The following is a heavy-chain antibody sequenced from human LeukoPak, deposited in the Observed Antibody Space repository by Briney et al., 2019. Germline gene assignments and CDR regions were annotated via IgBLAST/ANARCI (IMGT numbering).Heavy chain of an antibody. D-gene: IGHD1-14*01. CDR3: AKGNPGFLDY. CDR1: GFTFSSYG. Sequence: GGSLRLSCAASGFTFSSYGMHWVRQAPGKGLEWVAVIWYGGSNKYYADSVKGRFTISRDNSKNTLYLQMNSLRAEDTAVYYCAKGNPGFLDYWGQGTLVTVSS. V-gene: IGHV3-30*02. CDR2: IWYGGSNK. J-gene: IGHJ4*02.